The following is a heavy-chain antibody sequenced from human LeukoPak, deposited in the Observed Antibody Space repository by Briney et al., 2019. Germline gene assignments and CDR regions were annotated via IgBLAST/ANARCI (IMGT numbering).Heavy chain of an antibody. Sequence: SQTLSLTCTVSGGSISSGSYYWSWIRQPAGKGLEWIGRIYTSGSTNYNPSLKSRVTISVDTSKNQFSLKLSSVTAADTAVYYCARLDSTSYYYYYYLDVWGQGTTVTVSS. CDR3: ARLDSTSYYYYYYLDV. CDR2: IYTSGST. J-gene: IGHJ6*03. D-gene: IGHD6-6*01. CDR1: GGSISSGSYY. V-gene: IGHV4-61*02.